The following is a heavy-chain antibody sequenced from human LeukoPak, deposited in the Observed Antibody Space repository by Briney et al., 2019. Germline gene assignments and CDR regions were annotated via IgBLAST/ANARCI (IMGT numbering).Heavy chain of an antibody. V-gene: IGHV4-38-2*02. D-gene: IGHD4-11*01. Sequence: SETLSLTCTVSGDSISSGYYWGWIRQPPGEGLEWIGSIYHSGSTHYNPSLKSRVTISVDTSKNQFSLKLSSVTAADTAVYYCARGTSNMVTTFDYWGQGTLVTVSS. CDR1: GDSISSGYY. J-gene: IGHJ4*02. CDR3: ARGTSNMVTTFDY. CDR2: IYHSGST.